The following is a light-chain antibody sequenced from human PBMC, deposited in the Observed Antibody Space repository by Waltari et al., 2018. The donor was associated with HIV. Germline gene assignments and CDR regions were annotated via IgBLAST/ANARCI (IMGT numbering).Light chain of an antibody. CDR1: GSTIGTYS. CDR2: MND. J-gene: IGLJ2*01. CDR3: AVWDDSLGGAV. V-gene: IGLV1-47*01. Sequence: QSVVTQPPSASGTPGQRVTISCSGSGSTIGTYSVNWYQHFPGTAPKLLIYMNDRGPSGVPGRFSGSQSGTSASLAISGLQYDDEADNYWAVWDDSLGGAVFGGGTKLTVL.